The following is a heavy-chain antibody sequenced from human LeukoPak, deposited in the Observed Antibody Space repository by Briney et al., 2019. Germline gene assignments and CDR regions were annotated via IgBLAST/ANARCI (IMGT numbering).Heavy chain of an antibody. CDR1: GYTFTSYG. Sequence: ASVKVSCKASGYTFTSYGISWVRQAPGQGLEWMGWISAYNGNTNYAQKLQGRVTMTTDTSTSTAYMELRSLRSDDTAVYYCAREEYGDCSSTSCYTIGYNWFDPWGQGTLVTVSS. CDR2: ISAYNGNT. CDR3: AREEYGDCSSTSCYTIGYNWFDP. D-gene: IGHD2-2*02. J-gene: IGHJ5*02. V-gene: IGHV1-18*01.